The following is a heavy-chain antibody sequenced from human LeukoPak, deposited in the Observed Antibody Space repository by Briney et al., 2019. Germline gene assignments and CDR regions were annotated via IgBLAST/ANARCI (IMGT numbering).Heavy chain of an antibody. CDR1: GYTFTVYH. J-gene: IGHJ4*02. Sequence: ASVKVPCKASGYTFTVYHMHWVPHAPGQGLEWMGQFSPNRGGTDYSQKLQDRVAVTRSSSITTAYMELSRLRSDDAAGYYCAREGKDGYNYEFDYWGRGTLVTVSS. CDR3: AREGKDGYNYEFDY. CDR2: FSPNRGGT. D-gene: IGHD5-24*01. V-gene: IGHV1-2*06.